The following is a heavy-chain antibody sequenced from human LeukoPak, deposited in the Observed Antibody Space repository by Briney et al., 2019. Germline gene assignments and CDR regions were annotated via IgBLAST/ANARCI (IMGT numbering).Heavy chain of an antibody. CDR1: GFSFTDYW. V-gene: IGHV3-74*01. D-gene: IGHD1-26*01. CDR3: ASHPLRPGATGSFDI. Sequence: QPGGSLRLSCAASGFSFTDYWMHWVRQAPGKGLVWVSHINSDGSATRYADSVKGRFTISRDNAMNTLYLQMNSLRGEDTAVYYCASHPLRPGATGSFDIWGQGTMVTVSS. J-gene: IGHJ3*02. CDR2: INSDGSAT.